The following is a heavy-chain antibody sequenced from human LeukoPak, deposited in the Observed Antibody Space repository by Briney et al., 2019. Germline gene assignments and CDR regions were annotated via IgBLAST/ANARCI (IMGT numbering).Heavy chain of an antibody. Sequence: VASVKVSCKVSGYTLTELSMHWVRQAPGKGLEWMGGFDPEDGETIYAQKFQGRVTMTEDTSTDTAYMELSSLRSEDTAVYYCARADPYGSGSYYNSPIDYWGQGTLVTVSS. V-gene: IGHV1-24*01. D-gene: IGHD3-10*01. J-gene: IGHJ4*02. CDR1: GYTLTELS. CDR2: FDPEDGET. CDR3: ARADPYGSGSYYNSPIDY.